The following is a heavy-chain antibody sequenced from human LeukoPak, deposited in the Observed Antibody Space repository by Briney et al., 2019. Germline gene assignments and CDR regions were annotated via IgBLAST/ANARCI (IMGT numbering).Heavy chain of an antibody. CDR3: ARELTGIAAAGYFQY. CDR2: IYYSGNT. D-gene: IGHD6-13*01. V-gene: IGHV4-39*02. Sequence: PSETLSLTCTVSGGSISSSSYYWGWIRQPPGRGLEWIGSIYYSGNTYYTPSLKSRVTISVDTSKNQFSLKLTSVTAADTAVYYCARELTGIAAAGYFQYWGQGALVTVS. J-gene: IGHJ1*01. CDR1: GGSISSSSYY.